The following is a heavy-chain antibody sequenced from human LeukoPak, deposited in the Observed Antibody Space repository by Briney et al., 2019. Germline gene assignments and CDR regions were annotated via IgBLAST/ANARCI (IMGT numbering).Heavy chain of an antibody. J-gene: IGHJ4*02. D-gene: IGHD1-26*01. CDR2: IKQDGSEK. Sequence: PGGSLRLSCAASGSTFSSYWMSWARQAPGKGLEWVANIKQDGSEKYYVDSVKGRFTISRDNAKNSLYLQMNSLRAEDTAVYYCARDLGATRGDYWGQGTLVTVSS. CDR3: ARDLGATRGDY. V-gene: IGHV3-7*01. CDR1: GSTFSSYW.